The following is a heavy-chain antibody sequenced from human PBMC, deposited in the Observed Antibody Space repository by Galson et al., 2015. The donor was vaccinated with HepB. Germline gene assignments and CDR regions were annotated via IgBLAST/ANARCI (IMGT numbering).Heavy chain of an antibody. CDR1: EFTFDDYA. D-gene: IGHD6-13*01. CDR3: AKDSHAPQAAANSYYFDY. J-gene: IGHJ4*02. Sequence: SLRLSCAASEFTFDDYAMHWVRQAPGKGLEWVSGISWNSGSIGYADSVKGRFTISRDNSKNTLYLQMNSLRAEDTAVYYCAKDSHAPQAAANSYYFDYWGQGTLVTVSS. CDR2: ISWNSGSI. V-gene: IGHV3-9*01.